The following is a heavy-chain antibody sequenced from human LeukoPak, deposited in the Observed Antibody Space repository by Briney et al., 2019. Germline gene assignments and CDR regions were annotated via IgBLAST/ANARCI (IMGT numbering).Heavy chain of an antibody. Sequence: SETLSLTCAVYGGSLSGHYWSWVRHPPGKGLEWIGEMTHSGSSSYNPSFKSRVTMSMDTSKNQLSLKLSSVTAADTALYYCARGRYTLYTFDVWGPGTMVTVSS. CDR2: MTHSGSS. CDR1: GGSLSGHY. D-gene: IGHD3-16*02. CDR3: ARGRYTLYTFDV. J-gene: IGHJ3*01. V-gene: IGHV4-34*01.